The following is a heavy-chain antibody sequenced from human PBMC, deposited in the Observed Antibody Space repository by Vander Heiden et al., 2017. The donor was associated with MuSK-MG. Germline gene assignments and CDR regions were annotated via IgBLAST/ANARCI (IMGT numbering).Heavy chain of an antibody. V-gene: IGHV1-69*06. CDR1: GGTFSSYA. CDR3: ARERGLLRYFDWLLSPDAFDI. J-gene: IGHJ3*02. CDR2: IIPIFGTA. D-gene: IGHD3-9*01. Sequence: QVQQVQSGAEVKKPGSSVKVSCKASGGTFSSYAISWVRQAPGQGLEWMGGIIPIFGTANYAQKFQGRVTITADKSTSTAYMELSSLRSEDTAVYYCARERGLLRYFDWLLSPDAFDIWGQGTMVTVSS.